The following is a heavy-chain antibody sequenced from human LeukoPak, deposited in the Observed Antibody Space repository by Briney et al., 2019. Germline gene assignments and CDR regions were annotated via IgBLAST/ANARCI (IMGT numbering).Heavy chain of an antibody. Sequence: GGSLRLSCAASGFTFDDYAMHWVRQAPGKGLEWVSGISWNSGSIGYADSVKGRFTISRDNAKNSLYLQMNSLRAEDTALYHCAREGTWSNDYWGQGTLVTVSS. D-gene: IGHD2-15*01. CDR3: AREGTWSNDY. CDR2: ISWNSGSI. J-gene: IGHJ4*02. CDR1: GFTFDDYA. V-gene: IGHV3-9*01.